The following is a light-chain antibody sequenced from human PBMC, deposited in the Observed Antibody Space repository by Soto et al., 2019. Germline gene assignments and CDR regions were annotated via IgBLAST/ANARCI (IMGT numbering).Light chain of an antibody. CDR3: QQYESFSPYT. Sequence: DIQMTQSPSTLSAFVGDRVTITCRASQSVSYSLAWYQQKPGKAPKLLIYDASTLESGVPSRFSGSGYGTEFTLTINSLQPGDFATYYCQQYESFSPYTFGQGTRLEIK. V-gene: IGKV1-5*01. J-gene: IGKJ2*01. CDR2: DAS. CDR1: QSVSYS.